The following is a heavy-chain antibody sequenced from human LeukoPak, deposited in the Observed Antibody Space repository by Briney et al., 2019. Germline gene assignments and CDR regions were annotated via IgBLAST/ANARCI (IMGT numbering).Heavy chain of an antibody. J-gene: IGHJ4*02. V-gene: IGHV1-8*01. D-gene: IGHD5-12*01. CDR2: MDPNSGNT. CDR3: ARGLDIVATTDY. Sequence: ASVKVSCKASGYTFTSYDINWVRQATGQGLEWMGWMDPNSGNTGYAQKFQGRVTMTRNTSISTAYMELSSLRSEDTAVYYCARGLDIVATTDYWGQGTLVTVSS. CDR1: GYTFTSYD.